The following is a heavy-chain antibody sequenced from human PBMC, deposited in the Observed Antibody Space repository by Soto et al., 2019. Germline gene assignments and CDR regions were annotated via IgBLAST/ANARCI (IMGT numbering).Heavy chain of an antibody. CDR1: GGSISSYY. D-gene: IGHD1-1*01. CDR2: IYYSGST. Sequence: PSETLSLTCTVSGGSISSYYWSWIRQPPGKGLEWIGYIYYSGSTNYNPSLKSRVTISVDTSKNQFSLKLSSVTAADTAVYYCARRWTTNWFDPWGQGTLVTVSS. CDR3: ARRWTTNWFDP. V-gene: IGHV4-59*08. J-gene: IGHJ5*02.